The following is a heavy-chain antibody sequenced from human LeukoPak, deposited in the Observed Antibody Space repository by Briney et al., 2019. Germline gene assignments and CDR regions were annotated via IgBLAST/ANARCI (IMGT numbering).Heavy chain of an antibody. CDR3: ARSQSHDYGEYFQH. D-gene: IGHD4-17*01. CDR1: GFTFSSYG. CDR2: IWYDGSNK. Sequence: SGGSLRLSCAASGFTFSSYGMHWVRQAPGKGLEWVAVIWYDGSNKYYADSVKGRFTISRDNSKNTLYLQMNSLRAEDTAVYYCARSQSHDYGEYFQHWGQGTLVTVSS. V-gene: IGHV3-33*08. J-gene: IGHJ1*01.